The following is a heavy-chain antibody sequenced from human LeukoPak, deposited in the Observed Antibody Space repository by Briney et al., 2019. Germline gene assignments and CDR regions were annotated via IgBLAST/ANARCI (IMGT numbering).Heavy chain of an antibody. CDR3: ARAYS. CDR2: IKEDGSED. CDR1: GFTFSSHW. J-gene: IGHJ4*02. V-gene: IGHV3-7*03. Sequence: GRSLRLSCTASGFTFSSHWMSWVRQAPGKGLEWVANIKEDGSEDYYMDSVKGRFTISRDIAKNSLFLQMNSLEAEDTAVYYCARAYSWGQGTLV.